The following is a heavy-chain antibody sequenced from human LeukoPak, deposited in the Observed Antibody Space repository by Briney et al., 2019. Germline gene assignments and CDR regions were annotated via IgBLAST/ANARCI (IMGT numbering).Heavy chain of an antibody. CDR2: ISSSSSYI. V-gene: IGHV3-21*01. CDR1: GFTFSSYS. Sequence: GGSLRLSCAASGFTFSSYSMNWVRQAPGKGLEWVSSISSSSSYIYYADSVKGRFTISRDNAKNSLYLQMNSLRAEDTAVYYCARDQSIVVVPAAFDYWGQGNLVTVSS. D-gene: IGHD2-2*01. J-gene: IGHJ4*02. CDR3: ARDQSIVVVPAAFDY.